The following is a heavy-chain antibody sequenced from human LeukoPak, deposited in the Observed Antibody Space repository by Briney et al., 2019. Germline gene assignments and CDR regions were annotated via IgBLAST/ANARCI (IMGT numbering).Heavy chain of an antibody. V-gene: IGHV3-21*01. CDR1: GFTFSSYS. CDR3: ARGTDTIFGVVIPYHLDY. D-gene: IGHD3-3*01. CDR2: ISSSSSYI. Sequence: PGGSLRLSCAASGFTFSSYSMNWVRQAPGKGLEWVSSISSSSSYIYYADSVKGRFTISRDNAKNSLYLQMNSLRAEDTAVYYCARGTDTIFGVVIPYHLDYWGQGTLVTVSS. J-gene: IGHJ4*02.